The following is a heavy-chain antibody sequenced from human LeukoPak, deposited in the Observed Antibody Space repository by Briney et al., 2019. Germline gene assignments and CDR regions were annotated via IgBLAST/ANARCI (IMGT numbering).Heavy chain of an antibody. Sequence: QPGGSLRLSCAASGFSFSSQWMSWVRQAPGKGLEWVANINEDGNKKYYADSVKGRFTISRDNAKNSLYLQMNSLRAEDTAVYYCAELGITMIGGVWGKGTTVTISS. J-gene: IGHJ6*04. CDR2: INEDGNKK. CDR3: AELGITMIGGV. CDR1: GFSFSSQW. V-gene: IGHV3-7*01. D-gene: IGHD3-10*02.